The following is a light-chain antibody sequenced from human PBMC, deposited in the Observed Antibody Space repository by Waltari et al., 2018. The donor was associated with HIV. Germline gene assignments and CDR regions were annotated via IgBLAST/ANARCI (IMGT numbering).Light chain of an antibody. CDR3: ASYTRSGILL. CDR1: SSDIGAYNF. V-gene: IGLV2-14*01. J-gene: IGLJ2*01. Sequence: GSPGKSITISCIGSSSDIGAYNFVSWYQQRPGKAPKLMIYEVSDRPSGSSNRFSGSKSGITASLTISGLQADDEADYYCASYTRSGILLFGGGTRLTVL. CDR2: EVS.